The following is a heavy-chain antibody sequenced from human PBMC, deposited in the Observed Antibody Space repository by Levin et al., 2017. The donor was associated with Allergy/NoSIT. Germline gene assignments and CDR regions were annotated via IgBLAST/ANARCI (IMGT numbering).Heavy chain of an antibody. CDR3: ARDLPSIAAADEYFQH. J-gene: IGHJ1*01. Sequence: PGESLKISCKASGYTFTGYYMHWVRQAPGQGLEWMGRINPNSGGTNYAQKFQGRVTMTRDTSISTAYMELSRLRSDDTAVYYCARDLPSIAAADEYFQHWGQGTLVTVSS. V-gene: IGHV1-2*06. D-gene: IGHD6-13*01. CDR2: INPNSGGT. CDR1: GYTFTGYY.